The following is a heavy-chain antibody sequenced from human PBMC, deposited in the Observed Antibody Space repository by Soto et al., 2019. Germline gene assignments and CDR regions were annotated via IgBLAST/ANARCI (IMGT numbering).Heavy chain of an antibody. V-gene: IGHV3-23*01. CDR1: GFPFSSNA. D-gene: IGHD3-22*01. CDR2: ISGSGGST. Sequence: EVQLLESGEGLVQPGGSLRLSCAAYGFPFSSNAMSWVRQAPGKGLEWVSAISGSGGSTYYADSVKGRFTISRDNFKNTLDLQRNSLRADDTAVYYCAGGVVITRGRYDYWSQGELVTVSS. J-gene: IGHJ4*02. CDR3: AGGVVITRGRYDY.